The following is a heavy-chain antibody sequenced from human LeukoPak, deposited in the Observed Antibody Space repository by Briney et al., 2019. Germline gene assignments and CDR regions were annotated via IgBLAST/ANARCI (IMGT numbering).Heavy chain of an antibody. V-gene: IGHV1-18*01. CDR2: ISAYNGNT. CDR3: ARDLERYYDILTGYYKGFDY. D-gene: IGHD3-9*01. J-gene: IGHJ4*02. CDR1: GCTFTSYG. Sequence: ASVKVSCKASGCTFTSYGISWVRQAPGQGLEWMGWISAYNGNTNYAQKLQGRVTMTTDTSTSTAYMELRSLRSDDTAVYYCARDLERYYDILTGYYKGFDYWGQGTLVTVSS.